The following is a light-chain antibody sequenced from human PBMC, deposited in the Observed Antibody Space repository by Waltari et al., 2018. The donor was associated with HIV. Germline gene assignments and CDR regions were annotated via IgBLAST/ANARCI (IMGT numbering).Light chain of an antibody. V-gene: IGLV1-47*01. CDR2: ESD. J-gene: IGLJ3*02. CDR1: SSNIGSHF. CDR3: SSYAATNTLV. Sequence: QSVLTQPPSTSATPGQRVTILCSGASSNIGSHFVSWYQHLPGATPKLLIYESDRRPAGVPDRFSGSESGTSASLAISGLQAEDEAEYYCSSYAATNTLVFGGGTKVTVL.